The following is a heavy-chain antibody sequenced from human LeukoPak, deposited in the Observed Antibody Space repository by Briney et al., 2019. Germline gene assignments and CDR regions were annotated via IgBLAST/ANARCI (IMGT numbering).Heavy chain of an antibody. J-gene: IGHJ5*02. V-gene: IGHV4-39*07. D-gene: IGHD5-18*01. CDR3: AKGAGGFSYYNWFDP. Sequence: SETLSLTCTVSGGSISSGPYYWGWIRQPPGKGLEWIGSIYYSGTTHYNPSLESRVTISVDTSKNQFSLKLASVTAADTAIYYCAKGAGGFSYYNWFDPWGQGTLVTVSS. CDR1: GGSISSGPYY. CDR2: IYYSGTT.